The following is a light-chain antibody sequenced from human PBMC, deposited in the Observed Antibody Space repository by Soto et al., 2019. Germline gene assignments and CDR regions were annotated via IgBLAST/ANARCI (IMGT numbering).Light chain of an antibody. J-gene: IGLJ2*01. V-gene: IGLV2-14*01. CDR2: DVT. CDR3: SSYTSSSTVV. Sequence: QSALTQPASVSGSPGQSITISCTGTSSDVGGYNYVCWYQQHPGKAPKLIIYDVTNRPSGVSTRFSGSKSGNTASLIISGLQAEDEADYYCSSYTSSSTVVFGAGTKLTVL. CDR1: SSDVGGYNY.